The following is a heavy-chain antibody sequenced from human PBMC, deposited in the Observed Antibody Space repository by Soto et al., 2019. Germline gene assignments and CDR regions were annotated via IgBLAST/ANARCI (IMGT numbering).Heavy chain of an antibody. Sequence: SSETLSLTCTVSGGSISSGDYYWSWIRQPPWKGLEWIGYIYYSGSTYYNPSLKSRATISVDTSKNQFSLKLSSVTAADTAVYYCARFNLYYDFWSGYYGWFDPWGQGXLVTV. CDR1: GGSISSGDYY. CDR2: IYYSGST. D-gene: IGHD3-3*01. CDR3: ARFNLYYDFWSGYYGWFDP. V-gene: IGHV4-30-4*01. J-gene: IGHJ5*02.